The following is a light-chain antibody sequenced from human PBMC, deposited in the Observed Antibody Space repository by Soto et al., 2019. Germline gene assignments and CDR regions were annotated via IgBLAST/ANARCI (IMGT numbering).Light chain of an antibody. CDR1: SSDVGGYNY. J-gene: IGLJ1*01. Sequence: QSALTQPASVSGSPGQLITISCTGTSSDVGGYNYVSWYQQHPGKAPKLMIYEVSNRPSGVSNRFSGSKSGNTASLTISGLQAEDEADYYCSSYTSSSTLPYVFGTGTKLTVL. CDR3: SSYTSSSTLPYV. CDR2: EVS. V-gene: IGLV2-14*01.